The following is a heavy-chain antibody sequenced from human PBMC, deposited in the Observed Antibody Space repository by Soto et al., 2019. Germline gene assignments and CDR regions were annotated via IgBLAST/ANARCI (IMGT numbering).Heavy chain of an antibody. D-gene: IGHD3-16*02. V-gene: IGHV5-51*01. J-gene: IGHJ3*02. CDR2: IYPGDSDT. CDR1: GYSFTSYW. Sequence: PGESLKISCNGSGYSFTSYWIGLVLQMPGKGLDWMGIIYPGDSDTGYSPSFQGQVTISADKSISTAYLQWSSLKASDTAMYYCARSYDYVWGSYRSPLDAFDIWGQGTMVTVSS. CDR3: ARSYDYVWGSYRSPLDAFDI.